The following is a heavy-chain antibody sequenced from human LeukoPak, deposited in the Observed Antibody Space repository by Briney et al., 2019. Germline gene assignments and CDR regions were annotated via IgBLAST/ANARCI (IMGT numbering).Heavy chain of an antibody. CDR3: ARAYCGGDCYQRSDFDY. D-gene: IGHD2-21*02. CDR1: GYTFTGYY. J-gene: IGHJ4*02. CDR2: INPNNGGT. Sequence: ASVKVSCKSSGYTFTGYYIHWVRQAPGQGLEWMEWINPNNGGTKYVQKFQGRVTMTRDTSISTAYMELSRLRSDDTAVYYCARAYCGGDCYQRSDFDYWGQGTLVTVSS. V-gene: IGHV1-2*02.